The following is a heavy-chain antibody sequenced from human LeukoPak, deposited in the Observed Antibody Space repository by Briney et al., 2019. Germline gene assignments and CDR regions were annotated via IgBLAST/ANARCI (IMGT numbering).Heavy chain of an antibody. Sequence: GGSLRLSCAASGFTFSSYATNWVRQAPGKGLEWVSTISGSGGSTNYAVSVKGRFTISRDNSKNTLYLQMNSLRAEDTAVYYCAKDSGVSIVDFYGMDVWGQGTTVTVSS. D-gene: IGHD1-26*01. CDR3: AKDSGVSIVDFYGMDV. V-gene: IGHV3-23*01. J-gene: IGHJ6*02. CDR1: GFTFSSYA. CDR2: ISGSGGST.